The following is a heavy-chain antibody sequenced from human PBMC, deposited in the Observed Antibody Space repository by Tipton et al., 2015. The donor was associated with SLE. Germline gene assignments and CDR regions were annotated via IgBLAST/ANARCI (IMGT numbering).Heavy chain of an antibody. CDR2: ISYSGST. V-gene: IGHV4-59*08. CDR3: ARQLGYGDPFAFDY. Sequence: LRLSCSVSDDSIRDYYFSWIRQPPGKELEWIGYISYSGSTVYNPSLESRVTISLDTSKNHLSLKLRSVTAADRATYYCARQLGYGDPFAFDYWGQGTLVTVSS. J-gene: IGHJ4*02. D-gene: IGHD4-17*01. CDR1: DDSIRDYY.